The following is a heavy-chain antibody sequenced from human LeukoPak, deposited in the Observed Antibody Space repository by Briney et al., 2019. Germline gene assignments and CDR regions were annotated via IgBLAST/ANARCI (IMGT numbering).Heavy chain of an antibody. J-gene: IGHJ5*02. CDR2: IYSGGST. V-gene: IGHV3-66*01. Sequence: GGSLRLSCAASGFTVSSNYMSWVRQAPGKGLEWVSVIYSGGSTYYADSVKGRFTISRDNSKNTLYLQMNSLRAEDTAVYYCAREGGSSWTHRGHNWFDPWGQGTLVTVSS. CDR1: GFTVSSNY. D-gene: IGHD6-13*01. CDR3: AREGGSSWTHRGHNWFDP.